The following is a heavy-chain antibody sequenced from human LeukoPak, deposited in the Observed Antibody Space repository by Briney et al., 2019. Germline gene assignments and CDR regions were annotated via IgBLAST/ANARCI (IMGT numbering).Heavy chain of an antibody. CDR2: ISTDGSST. Sequence: GGSLRLSCAASGFTFSIFWMHWVRQAPGKGLVWVSRISTDGSSTSYADSVKGRFTISRDNAKNTPYLQMNSLRAEDTAVYYCAREFYGDYYFDYWGQGTLVTVSS. V-gene: IGHV3-74*01. D-gene: IGHD4-17*01. J-gene: IGHJ4*02. CDR3: AREFYGDYYFDY. CDR1: GFTFSIFW.